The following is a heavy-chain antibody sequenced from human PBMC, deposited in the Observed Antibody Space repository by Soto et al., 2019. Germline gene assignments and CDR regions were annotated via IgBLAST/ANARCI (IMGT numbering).Heavy chain of an antibody. CDR2: ISYDGSNK. CDR1: GFTFSNYG. Sequence: QVQLVESGGCVVQPGRSLRLSCTASGFTFSNYGMHWVRQAPGKGLKWVAVISYDGSNKYYADSVKGRFTISRDNSKNTLYLQMNSLRAEDTAVYYCARGRDYLGGDFDYWGQGTLVTVSS. V-gene: IGHV3-30-3*01. D-gene: IGHD3-16*01. CDR3: ARGRDYLGGDFDY. J-gene: IGHJ4*02.